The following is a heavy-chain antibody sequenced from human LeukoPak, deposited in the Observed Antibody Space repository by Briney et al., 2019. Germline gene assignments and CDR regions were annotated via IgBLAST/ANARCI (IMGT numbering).Heavy chain of an antibody. CDR1: XGXFSGYY. CDR2: INHSGST. D-gene: IGHD6-19*01. Sequence: TLSLTCXVYXGXFSGYYWSWIRQPPGKGLEWIGEINHSGSTNYNPSLKSRVTISVDTSKNQFSLKLSSVTAADTAVYYCARVNRGYSSGWYRWFDPWGQGTLVTVSS. V-gene: IGHV4-34*01. J-gene: IGHJ5*02. CDR3: ARVNRGYSSGWYRWFDP.